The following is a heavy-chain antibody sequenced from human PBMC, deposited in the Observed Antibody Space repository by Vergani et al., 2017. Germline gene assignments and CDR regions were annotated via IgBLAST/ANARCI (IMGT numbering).Heavy chain of an antibody. CDR2: ISYDGSKK. CDR1: GFTFSSYG. V-gene: IGHV3-30*18. J-gene: IGHJ4*02. D-gene: IGHD6-19*01. Sequence: QVQLVESGGGVVQPGRSLRLSCAASGFTFSSYGMHWVRQAPGKGLEWVAVISYDGSKKYYADSVKGRFTISRDNSKNTLYLQMNSLRAEDTAVYYCANIAVAGETFDYWGQGTLVTVSS. CDR3: ANIAVAGETFDY.